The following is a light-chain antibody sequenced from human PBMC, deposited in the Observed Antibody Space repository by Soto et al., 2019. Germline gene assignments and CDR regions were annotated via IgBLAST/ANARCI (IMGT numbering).Light chain of an antibody. CDR2: GAS. V-gene: IGKV3-15*01. CDR1: QSVSSD. Sequence: EIVMTQSPATLSVSPGERVTLSCRASQSVSSDLAWYQQKPGQAPSLFIYGASTRATGIPARFSGSGSGTEFTLTISSLQSEDFAVYFCQQYNDWPLTFGGGTKVEIK. J-gene: IGKJ4*01. CDR3: QQYNDWPLT.